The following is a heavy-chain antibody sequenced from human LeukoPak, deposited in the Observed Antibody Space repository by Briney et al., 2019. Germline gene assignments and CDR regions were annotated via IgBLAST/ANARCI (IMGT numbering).Heavy chain of an antibody. CDR2: IKTDGSRT. CDR3: ARDHSPGWFGP. Sequence: GGSLRLSCAASGFTFSGHWMHWVRQAPGKGLEWISRIKTDGSRTDYVDSVKGRFTISRDNAKNTLYLRMTSLRVEDTAVYYCARDHSPGWFGPWGQGTLVTVSS. V-gene: IGHV3-74*01. CDR1: GFTFSGHW. D-gene: IGHD4-11*01. J-gene: IGHJ5*02.